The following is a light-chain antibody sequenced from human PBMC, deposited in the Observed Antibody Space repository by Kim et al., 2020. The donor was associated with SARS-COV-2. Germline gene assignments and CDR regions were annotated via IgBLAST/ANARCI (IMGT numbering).Light chain of an antibody. V-gene: IGLV3-1*01. Sequence: SYELTQPPSVSVSPGQTASITCSGYKLGDKYVSWYQQKPGQSPVVVIHQDNQRPSGIPERFSGSNSGNTATLTISGTQAMDEADYYCQAWDSSTHNYVFGGGTKVTVL. CDR1: KLGDKY. J-gene: IGLJ1*01. CDR2: QDN. CDR3: QAWDSSTHNYV.